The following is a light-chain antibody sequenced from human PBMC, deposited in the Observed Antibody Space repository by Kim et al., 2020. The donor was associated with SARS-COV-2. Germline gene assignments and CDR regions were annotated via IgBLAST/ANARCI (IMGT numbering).Light chain of an antibody. CDR3: SAWDRSLNAAV. V-gene: IGLV10-54*01. CDR1: SNNVGNQG. Sequence: RQTATPSCTGDSNNVGNQGASWLQHHQGHPPKGLSYRDNNRPSGISGRFSASRSGNTASLTISGLQAEDEADYYCSAWDRSLNAAVFGGGTQLT. J-gene: IGLJ2*01. CDR2: RDN.